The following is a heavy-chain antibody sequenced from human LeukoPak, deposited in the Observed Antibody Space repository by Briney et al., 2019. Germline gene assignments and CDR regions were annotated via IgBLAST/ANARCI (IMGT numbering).Heavy chain of an antibody. D-gene: IGHD5-24*01. J-gene: IGHJ3*02. CDR1: GYTFTSYY. CDR3: ARVRDGYNDAYDI. CDR2: INPSDGST. Sequence: ASVKVSCKASGYTFTSYYIHWVRQAPGRGFEWMSIINPSDGSTTYSQKFQGRVTMTRDTSTSTVYMELSSLRSEDTAVYFCARVRDGYNDAYDIWGQGTMVTVSS. V-gene: IGHV1-46*01.